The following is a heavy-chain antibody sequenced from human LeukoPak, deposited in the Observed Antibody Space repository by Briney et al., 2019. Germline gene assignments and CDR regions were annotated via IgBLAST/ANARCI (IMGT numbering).Heavy chain of an antibody. CDR3: ARRRDYFDY. V-gene: IGHV3-11*01. CDR2: ISSSGSNI. J-gene: IGHJ4*02. Sequence: GGSLRLSCAASGFTLSDYYMSWIRQAPGKGLEWISYISSSGSNIYYADSVKGRFTMSRDNAKGSLYLQMNSLRAEDTATYYCARRRDYFDYWGQGTLVTVSS. CDR1: GFTLSDYY.